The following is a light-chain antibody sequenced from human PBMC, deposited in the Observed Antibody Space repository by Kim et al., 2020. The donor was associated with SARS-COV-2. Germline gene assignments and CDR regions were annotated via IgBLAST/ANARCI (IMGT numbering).Light chain of an antibody. CDR3: QQRSNWLT. J-gene: IGKJ4*01. Sequence: FLPEGERATLRARASKSVSSYLAGYKQNPGQAPRLLTKDASNRATGIQARFSGSGSGTDFTLTIGSLEPEDFAVYYCQQRSNWLTFGGGTKVDIK. V-gene: IGKV3-11*01. CDR1: KSVSSY. CDR2: DAS.